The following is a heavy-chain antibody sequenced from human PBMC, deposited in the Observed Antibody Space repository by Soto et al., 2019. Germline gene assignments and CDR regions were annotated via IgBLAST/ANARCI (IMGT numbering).Heavy chain of an antibody. D-gene: IGHD3-22*01. Sequence: SETLSLTCTVSGGSISSSSYYWGWIRQPPGQGLEWIGSIYYSGSTYYNPSLKSRVTISVDTSKNQFSLKLSSVTAADTAVYYCARQYYYDSSGYYYYFDYWGEGTLVTVSS. CDR3: ARQYYYDSSGYYYYFDY. V-gene: IGHV4-39*01. CDR1: GGSISSSSYY. J-gene: IGHJ4*02. CDR2: IYYSGST.